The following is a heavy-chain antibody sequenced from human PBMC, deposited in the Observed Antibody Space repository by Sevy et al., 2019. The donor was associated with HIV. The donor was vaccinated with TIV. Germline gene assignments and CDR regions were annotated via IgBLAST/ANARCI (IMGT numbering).Heavy chain of an antibody. Sequence: GGSLRLSCAASGFTLSAFSMHWVRQAPGKGLEWVATISDDGSNDHYADSVKGRFTISRDNSKSSLYLQMNSLRGEDTAVYYCALERLSSNVAEYFQNWGQGPLVTVSS. D-gene: IGHD1-1*01. CDR2: ISDDGSND. CDR1: GFTLSAFS. CDR3: ALERLSSNVAEYFQN. V-gene: IGHV3-30-3*01. J-gene: IGHJ1*01.